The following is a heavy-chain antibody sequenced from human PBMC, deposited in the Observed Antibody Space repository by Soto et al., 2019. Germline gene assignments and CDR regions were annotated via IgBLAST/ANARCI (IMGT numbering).Heavy chain of an antibody. D-gene: IGHD3-22*01. J-gene: IGHJ6*02. V-gene: IGHV5-51*01. CDR2: TFPGNSET. Sequence: GESLKISCKGSGNSFTNYWIGWVRQMSGKGLEWMGITFPGNSETRYSPSFQGHVTISADRSISTVYLQWNSLKASDTALYYCARSRYYDTTGYYPFYYYYYGMDVWGQGTTVTVSS. CDR1: GNSFTNYW. CDR3: ARSRYYDTTGYYPFYYYYYGMDV.